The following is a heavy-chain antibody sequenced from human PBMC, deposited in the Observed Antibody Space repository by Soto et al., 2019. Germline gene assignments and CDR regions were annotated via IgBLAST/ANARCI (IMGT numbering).Heavy chain of an antibody. V-gene: IGHV3-23*01. D-gene: IGHD2-21*01. Sequence: GGSLRLSCAASGVTFSSYAMSWVRQAPGKGLEWVSAISGSSGSTYYADSVKGRFTISRDNSKNTLYLHMNSLRAEDTAVYYCAKGGVVLVKGIYYLDYWGQGILVTVSS. CDR2: ISGSSGST. CDR1: GVTFSSYA. CDR3: AKGGVVLVKGIYYLDY. J-gene: IGHJ4*02.